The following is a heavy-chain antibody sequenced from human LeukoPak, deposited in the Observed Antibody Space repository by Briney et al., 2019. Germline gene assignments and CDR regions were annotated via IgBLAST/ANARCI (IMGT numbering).Heavy chain of an antibody. CDR1: GGSISSDY. CDR2: IYYSGST. Sequence: SETLSLTCTVSGGSISSDYWSWIRQPPGKGLEWIGYIYYSGSTNYNPSLKSRVTISVDTSKNQFSLKLSSVTAADTAVYYCARIFSPPHYDFWSGYYMDAFDIWGQGTMVTVSS. D-gene: IGHD3-3*01. CDR3: ARIFSPPHYDFWSGYYMDAFDI. V-gene: IGHV4-59*01. J-gene: IGHJ3*02.